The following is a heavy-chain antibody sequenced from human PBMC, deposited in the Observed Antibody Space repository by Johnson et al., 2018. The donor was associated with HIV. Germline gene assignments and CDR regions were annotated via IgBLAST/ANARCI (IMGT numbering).Heavy chain of an antibody. D-gene: IGHD6-13*01. J-gene: IGHJ3*02. CDR1: GITLSNYW. V-gene: IGHV3-7*01. CDR2: IKQDGSEI. Sequence: VQLLESGGGVVQPGRSLRLSCAASGITLSNYWMNWVRQAPGKGLEWVANIKQDGSEIYYVDSVKGRFTISRDNAKNSLYLQMNSLRAEDTAVYYCARDMKPLHGIAAVDAFDIWGQGTMVTVSS. CDR3: ARDMKPLHGIAAVDAFDI.